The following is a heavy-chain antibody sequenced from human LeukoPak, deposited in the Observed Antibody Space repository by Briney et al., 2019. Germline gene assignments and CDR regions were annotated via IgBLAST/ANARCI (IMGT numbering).Heavy chain of an antibody. CDR2: IYSGGST. V-gene: IGHV3-66*01. D-gene: IGHD6-13*01. J-gene: IGHJ6*02. CDR1: GFTVSSNY. Sequence: GGSLRLSCAASGFTVSSNYISWVRQAPGKGLEWVSVIYSGGSTYYADSVKGRFTISRDNSKNTLYLQMSSLRAENTAVYYCVKYDGAGKDASAPYGMDVWGQGTTVTVSS. CDR3: VKYDGAGKDASAPYGMDV.